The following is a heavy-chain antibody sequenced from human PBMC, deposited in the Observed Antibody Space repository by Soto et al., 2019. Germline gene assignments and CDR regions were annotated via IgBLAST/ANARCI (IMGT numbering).Heavy chain of an antibody. D-gene: IGHD4-17*01. J-gene: IGHJ4*02. CDR1: GFTFSSYA. CDR3: AKALTTVTIFNY. V-gene: IGHV3-23*01. CDR2: ISGSGGST. Sequence: GGSLRLSCAASGFTFSSYAMSWVRQAPGKGLEWVSAISGSGGSTYYADSVRGRFTISRDNSKNTLYLQLNSLRAEDTAVYYCAKALTTVTIFNYWGQGTLVTVSS.